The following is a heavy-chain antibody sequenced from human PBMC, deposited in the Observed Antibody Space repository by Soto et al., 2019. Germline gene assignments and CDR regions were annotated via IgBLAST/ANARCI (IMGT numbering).Heavy chain of an antibody. V-gene: IGHV1-69*01. CDR1: GGTFSSYA. Sequence: QVQLVQSGAEVKKPGSSVKVSCKASGGTFSSYAISWVRQAPGQGLEWMGGIIPIFGTANYAQKFQVRVTSTADESTSTSYMELSSLRSKDTAVYYCARESGDYNPGYYYSMDVWGEGTTVTVTT. D-gene: IGHD4-17*01. J-gene: IGHJ6*04. CDR3: ARESGDYNPGYYYSMDV. CDR2: IIPIFGTA.